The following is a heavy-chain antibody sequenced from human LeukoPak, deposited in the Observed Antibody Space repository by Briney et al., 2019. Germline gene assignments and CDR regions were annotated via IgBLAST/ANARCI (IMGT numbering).Heavy chain of an antibody. J-gene: IGHJ4*02. Sequence: SQTLSLTCTVSGGSISSGDYYLSWIRQPPGKGLEWIGYIYYSGSTYYNPSLKSRLTISRDTSKNQFSLKLSSVTAADTAVYYCARRYCSGGNCYPFDYWGQGTLVTVSS. CDR2: IYYSGST. CDR1: GGSISSGDYY. V-gene: IGHV4-30-4*01. D-gene: IGHD2-15*01. CDR3: ARRYCSGGNCYPFDY.